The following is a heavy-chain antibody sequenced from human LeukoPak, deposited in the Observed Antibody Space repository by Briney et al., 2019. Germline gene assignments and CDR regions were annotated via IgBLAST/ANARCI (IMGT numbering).Heavy chain of an antibody. CDR1: GGSFSGYY. V-gene: IGHV4-34*01. Sequence: SETLSLTCAVYGGSFSGYYWSWIRQPPGKGLEWIGEINHSGSTNYNLSLKSRVTISVDTSKNQFSLKLSSVTAADTAVYYCARARHSSGWYRSAHFDYWGQGTLVTVSS. D-gene: IGHD6-19*01. CDR3: ARARHSSGWYRSAHFDY. CDR2: INHSGST. J-gene: IGHJ4*02.